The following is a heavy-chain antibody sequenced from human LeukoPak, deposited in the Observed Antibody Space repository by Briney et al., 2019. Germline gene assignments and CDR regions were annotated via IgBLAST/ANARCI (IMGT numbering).Heavy chain of an antibody. D-gene: IGHD3-10*01. V-gene: IGHV4-4*07. CDR2: IYISGNT. J-gene: IGHJ4*02. Sequence: PSETLSLTCTVSGGSLGTYSRCWIRHPAGKGLEWIGRIYISGNTQNNPSPRSPVTISVETTQNQCSLMQTTFTAATTPLCYCARDSGRRGYPEYSLDYWEQGTLVTVSS. CDR3: ARDSGRRGYPEYSLDY. CDR1: GGSLGTYS.